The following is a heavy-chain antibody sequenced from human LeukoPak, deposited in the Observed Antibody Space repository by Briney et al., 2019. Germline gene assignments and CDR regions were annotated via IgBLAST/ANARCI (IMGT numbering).Heavy chain of an antibody. CDR3: ARTRGYSGYDWGYYYYYMDV. V-gene: IGHV4-30-2*01. J-gene: IGHJ6*03. CDR2: IYHSGST. D-gene: IGHD5-12*01. Sequence: PSETLSLTCTVSGGSISSGGYYWSWIRQPPGKGLEWIGYIYHSGSTYYNPSLKSRVTISVDRSKNQFSLKLSSVTAADTAVYCCARTRGYSGYDWGYYYYYMDVWGKGTTVTVSS. CDR1: GGSISSGGYY.